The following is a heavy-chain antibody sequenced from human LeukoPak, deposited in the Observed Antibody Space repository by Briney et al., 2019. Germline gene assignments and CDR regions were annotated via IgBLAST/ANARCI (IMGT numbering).Heavy chain of an antibody. D-gene: IGHD1-26*01. Sequence: GGSLRLSCAASGFTFTSYAMSWVRQAPGKGLEWVSYISRSSTTIYYADSVKGRFTISRDNAKNSLYLQMNSLRDEDTAVYYCARNPYGGSRSDYWGQGTLVTVSS. CDR2: ISRSSTTI. J-gene: IGHJ4*02. CDR1: GFTFTSYA. CDR3: ARNPYGGSRSDY. V-gene: IGHV3-48*02.